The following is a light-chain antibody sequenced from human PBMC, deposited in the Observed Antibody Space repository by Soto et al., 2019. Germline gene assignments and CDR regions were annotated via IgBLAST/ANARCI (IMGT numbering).Light chain of an antibody. CDR3: QRYNRWPLS. CDR1: QSVSSN. Sequence: MTQSPTILSVCRSAPAXLYGRASQSVSSNLAWYQQKPGQAPRLLIYGVYTRAPGIPARFSGSGSGTEFTLTINSLQSEDFAVYYCQRYNRWPLSFGGGTKVDIK. CDR2: GVY. J-gene: IGKJ4*01. V-gene: IGKV3D-15*01.